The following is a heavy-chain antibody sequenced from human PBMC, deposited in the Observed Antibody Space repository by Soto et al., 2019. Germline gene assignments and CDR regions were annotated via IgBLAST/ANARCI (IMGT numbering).Heavy chain of an antibody. D-gene: IGHD4-17*01. CDR3: VGTGTTDDY. J-gene: IGHJ4*02. CDR2: IYNSGGS. Sequence: TLSLTCSVSGASVRSGDYYWSCIRQAPGRGLEWIGYIYNSGGSYYNPSLKGRLTISIDTSKNQFSLKLNSVTAADTAIYYCVGTGTTDDYWGRGTLVTVSS. CDR1: GASVRSGDYY. V-gene: IGHV4-30-4*01.